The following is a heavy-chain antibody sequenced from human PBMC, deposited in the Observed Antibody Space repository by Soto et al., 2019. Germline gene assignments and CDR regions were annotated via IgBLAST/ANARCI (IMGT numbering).Heavy chain of an antibody. D-gene: IGHD3-3*01. J-gene: IGHJ6*03. CDR3: ARVRERITIFGVVIPSYCYYYMDV. V-gene: IGHV1-18*01. CDR2: ISAYNGNT. CDR1: GYTFTSYG. Sequence: ASVKVSCKASGYTFTSYGISWVRQAPGQGLEWMGWISAYNGNTNYAQKLQGGVTMTTDTSTSTAYMELRSLRSDDTAVYYCARVRERITIFGVVIPSYCYYYMDVWGKGTTVTVSS.